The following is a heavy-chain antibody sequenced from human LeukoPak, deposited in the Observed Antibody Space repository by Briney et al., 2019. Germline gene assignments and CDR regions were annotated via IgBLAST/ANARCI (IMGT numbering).Heavy chain of an antibody. Sequence: ASVKVSCKASGYTFTGYYMHWVRQAPGQGLEWMGWINPNSGGTNYAQKFQGRVTMTRDTSISTAYMELSRLRSDDTAVYYCARGVTRYSSSRCDYWGQGTLVTVSS. J-gene: IGHJ4*02. V-gene: IGHV1-2*02. D-gene: IGHD6-13*01. CDR1: GYTFTGYY. CDR2: INPNSGGT. CDR3: ARGVTRYSSSRCDY.